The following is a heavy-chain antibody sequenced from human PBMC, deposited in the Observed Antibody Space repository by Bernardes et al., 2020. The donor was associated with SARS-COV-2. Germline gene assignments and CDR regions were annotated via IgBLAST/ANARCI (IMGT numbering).Heavy chain of an antibody. CDR1: GGSISSGGYY. CDR3: ARMTTVSTSDY. D-gene: IGHD4-4*01. Sequence: SESLSLTCTVSGGSISSGGYYWSWIRQYPGKGLEWIGYIYHSGSDYYNPSLMSRATISIDTSKNQFSLKLTSVTAADTTVYYCARMTTVSTSDYWGQGTLVTVSS. J-gene: IGHJ4*02. CDR2: IYHSGSD. V-gene: IGHV4-31*03.